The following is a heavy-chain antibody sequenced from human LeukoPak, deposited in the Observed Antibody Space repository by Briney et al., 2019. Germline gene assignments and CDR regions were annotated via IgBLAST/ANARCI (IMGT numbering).Heavy chain of an antibody. V-gene: IGHV5-51*01. CDR3: ARSSDEDTASFDY. CDR1: GYSFTSYW. D-gene: IGHD5-18*01. Sequence: GESLQISCQGSGYSFTSYWIGWVRQMPGKGLEWMGIIYPGDSDTRYSPSFQGQVTISADKSISTAYLQWSSLKASDTAMYYCARSSDEDTASFDYWGQGTLVTVSS. CDR2: IYPGDSDT. J-gene: IGHJ4*02.